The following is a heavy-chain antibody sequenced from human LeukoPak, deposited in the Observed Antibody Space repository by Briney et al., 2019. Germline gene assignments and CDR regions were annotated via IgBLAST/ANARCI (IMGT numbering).Heavy chain of an antibody. CDR2: ISWNSGSI. V-gene: IGHV3-9*01. Sequence: PGGSLRLSCAASGFTFDDYAMHWVRQAPGKGLEWVSGISWNSGSIGYADSVKGRFTISRDNAKNSLYLQMNSLRAEDTAVYYCARKGFEYSSSSLWFDPWGQGTLVTVSS. CDR3: ARKGFEYSSSSLWFDP. D-gene: IGHD6-6*01. CDR1: GFTFDDYA. J-gene: IGHJ5*02.